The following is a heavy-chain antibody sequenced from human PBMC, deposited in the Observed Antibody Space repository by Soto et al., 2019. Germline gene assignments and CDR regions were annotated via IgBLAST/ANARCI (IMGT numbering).Heavy chain of an antibody. J-gene: IGHJ4*02. D-gene: IGHD4-17*01. Sequence: EVQLVESGGGLVKPGGSLRLSCAASGFTFSSYSMNWVRQAPGKGLEWVSSISSSSSYIYYADSVKGRFTISRDNAKNSLYLQMNSLRAEDTAVYFCARDLEDYGGLWFGYWGQGTPVTVSS. CDR1: GFTFSSYS. CDR2: ISSSSSYI. V-gene: IGHV3-21*01. CDR3: ARDLEDYGGLWFGY.